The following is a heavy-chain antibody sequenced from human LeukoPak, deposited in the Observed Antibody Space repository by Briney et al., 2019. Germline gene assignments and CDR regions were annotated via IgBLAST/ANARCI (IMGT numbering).Heavy chain of an antibody. CDR2: ISSSSSYI. CDR3: AKLREWELPDLFDY. CDR1: GFTFSSYS. V-gene: IGHV3-21*04. J-gene: IGHJ4*02. Sequence: GGSLRLSCAASGFTFSSYSMNWVRQAPGKGLEWVSSISSSSSYIYYADSVKGRFTISRDNSENTLYLQMNSLRAEDTAVYYCAKLREWELPDLFDYWGQGTLVTVSS. D-gene: IGHD1-26*01.